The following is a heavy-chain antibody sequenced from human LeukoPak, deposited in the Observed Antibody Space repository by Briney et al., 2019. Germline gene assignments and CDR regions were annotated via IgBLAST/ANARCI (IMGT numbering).Heavy chain of an antibody. CDR1: GFTFSSYA. J-gene: IGHJ6*03. D-gene: IGHD6-13*01. V-gene: IGHV3-23*01. Sequence: PGGSLRLSCAASGFTFSSYAMSWVRQAPGKGLEWVSAISGSGGSTYYADSVKGRFTISRDNSKNTLYLQMNSLRAEDTAVYYCASADGYSSSWSRSSFYMDVWGKGTTVTISS. CDR3: ASADGYSSSWSRSSFYMDV. CDR2: ISGSGGST.